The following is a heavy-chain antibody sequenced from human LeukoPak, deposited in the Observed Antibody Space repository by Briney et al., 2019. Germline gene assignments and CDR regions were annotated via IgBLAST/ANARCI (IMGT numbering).Heavy chain of an antibody. V-gene: IGHV1-69*04. D-gene: IGHD4-23*01. J-gene: IGHJ4*02. CDR2: IIPIFGIA. Sequence: GASVKVSCKASGGTFSSYAISWVRQAPGQGLEWMGRIIPIFGIANYAQKFQGRVTITADKSTSTAYMELSSLRSEDTAVYYCARDNATVVPGAFDYWGQGTLVTVSS. CDR3: ARDNATVVPGAFDY. CDR1: GGTFSSYA.